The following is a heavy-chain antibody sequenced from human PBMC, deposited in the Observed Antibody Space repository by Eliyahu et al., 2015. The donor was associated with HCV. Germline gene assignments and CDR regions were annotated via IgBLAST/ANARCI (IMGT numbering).Heavy chain of an antibody. CDR2: INPNSGGT. J-gene: IGHJ4*02. CDR3: ARDSHSSGWFDY. CDR1: GYIFTGYY. Sequence: QVQLVQSGAEVKKPGASVKVSCKTSGYIFTGYYVHWVRQAPGQGLEWMGWINPNSGGTNYAQKFQGRVTMTRDTPISTAYMELSRLRSDDTAVYYCARDSHSSGWFDYWGQGTLLTVSS. D-gene: IGHD6-19*01. V-gene: IGHV1-2*02.